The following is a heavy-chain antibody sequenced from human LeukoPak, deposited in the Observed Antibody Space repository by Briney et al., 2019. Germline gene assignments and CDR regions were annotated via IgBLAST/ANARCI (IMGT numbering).Heavy chain of an antibody. CDR1: GFTFSSYG. J-gene: IGHJ4*02. Sequence: GGSLRLSCAASGFTFSSYGMHWVRQAPGKGLGWVAFIRYDGSNKYYADSVKGRFTISRDNSKNTLYLRMNSLRAEDTAVYYCARGSTYSSGWYTGFDYWGQGTLVTVSS. D-gene: IGHD6-19*01. V-gene: IGHV3-30*02. CDR3: ARGSTYSSGWYTGFDY. CDR2: IRYDGSNK.